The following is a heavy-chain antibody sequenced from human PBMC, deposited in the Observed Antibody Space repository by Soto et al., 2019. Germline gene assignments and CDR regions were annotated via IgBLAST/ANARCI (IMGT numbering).Heavy chain of an antibody. CDR2: ISYHGRTN. J-gene: IGHJ3*02. V-gene: IGHV3-30*04. CDR1: GFVFSNYA. D-gene: IGHD2-2*01. CDR3: AGGDIVVRGTPRAGVGPFDI. Sequence: QGHLVESGGGVVQPGRSLRLSCAASGFVFSNYAMHWVRQAPGKGLEWVAVISYHGRTNYYAGSVRGRFTSSRDNFQNTLYVQMSGLRAEDTAVDYCAGGDIVVRGTPRAGVGPFDIWGQGTLVTVSS.